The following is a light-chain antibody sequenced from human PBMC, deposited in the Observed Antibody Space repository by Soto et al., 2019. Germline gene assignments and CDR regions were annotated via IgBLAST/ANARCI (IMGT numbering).Light chain of an antibody. CDR1: QSVRSSF. J-gene: IGKJ2*01. CDR3: QQYENSVMYT. CDR2: DVS. Sequence: EIVLTQSPGILSLSPGERATLSCRASQSVRSSFFAWYQQKPGQAPRLLIYDVSVRATGIPDRFSGSGSGTDFTLTINRLEPEDFAVYYCQQYENSVMYTFGQ. V-gene: IGKV3-20*01.